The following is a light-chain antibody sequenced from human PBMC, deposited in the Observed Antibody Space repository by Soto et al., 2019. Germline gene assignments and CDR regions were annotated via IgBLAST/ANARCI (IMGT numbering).Light chain of an antibody. V-gene: IGKV3-20*01. CDR1: QSVSYY. CDR2: DAS. J-gene: IGKJ4*01. Sequence: EIVLTQSPGTLSLSPGDRATLSCRASQSVSYYLAWYQQKPGQAPRLLIYDASSRATGVPDRFSGSGSGTDFTLTISSLQPEDFATYYCQQSYSTPPTFGGGTRWIS. CDR3: QQSYSTPPT.